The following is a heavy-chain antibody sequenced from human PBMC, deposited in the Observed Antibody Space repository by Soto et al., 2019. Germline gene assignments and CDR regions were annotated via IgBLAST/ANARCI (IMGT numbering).Heavy chain of an antibody. V-gene: IGHV4-59*12. J-gene: IGHJ4*02. Sequence: PSETLSLTCAVSGGSISSYYWSWIRQPPGKGLEWIGYIYYSGSTYYNPSLKSRVTISVDTSKNQFSLKLSSVTAADTAVYYCARRGIAAADHFDYWGQGTLVTVSS. D-gene: IGHD6-13*01. CDR2: IYYSGST. CDR3: ARRGIAAADHFDY. CDR1: GGSISSYY.